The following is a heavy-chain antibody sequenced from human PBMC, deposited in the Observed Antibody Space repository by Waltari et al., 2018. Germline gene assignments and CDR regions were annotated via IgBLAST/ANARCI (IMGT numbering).Heavy chain of an antibody. CDR3: ARGETAAAYNWFDP. V-gene: IGHV4-39*01. D-gene: IGHD6-13*01. J-gene: IGHJ5*02. CDR1: GGPISSSRYY. CDR2: IYYSGST. Sequence: QLQLQESGPGLVKPSETLSLTCTVSGGPISSSRYYWGWTRQPPGKGLEWIGSIYYSGSTYYNPSLKSRVTISVDTSKNQFSLKLSSVTAADTAVYYCARGETAAAYNWFDPWGQGTLVTVSS.